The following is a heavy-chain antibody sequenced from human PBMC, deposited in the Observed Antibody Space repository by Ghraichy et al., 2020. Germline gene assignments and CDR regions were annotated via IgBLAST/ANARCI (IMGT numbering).Heavy chain of an antibody. J-gene: IGHJ4*02. CDR2: MYYSGST. D-gene: IGHD2-15*01. Sequence: SETLSLTCTVSGGSIINNNYYWGWIRQPPGKGLEWIGSMYYSGSTYYNPSLKSRVTISVDTSKNQFSLKLSSVTAAETAVYWCARQPAATMREFAFDYWGQGTLVTVSS. CDR1: GGSIINNNYY. CDR3: ARQPAATMREFAFDY. V-gene: IGHV4-39*01.